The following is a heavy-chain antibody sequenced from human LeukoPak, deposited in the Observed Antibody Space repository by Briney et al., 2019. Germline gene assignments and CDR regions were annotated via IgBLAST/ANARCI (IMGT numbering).Heavy chain of an antibody. CDR3: AKGVLRYFDWLSLYDY. CDR1: GFTFSDYY. J-gene: IGHJ4*02. CDR2: ISSSGSTI. Sequence: PGGSLRLSCAASGFTFSDYYMSWIRQAPGKGLEWVSYISSSGSTIYYADSVKGRFTISRDNSKNTLYLQMNSLRAEDTAVYYCAKGVLRYFDWLSLYDYWGQGTLVTVSS. V-gene: IGHV3-11*01. D-gene: IGHD3-9*01.